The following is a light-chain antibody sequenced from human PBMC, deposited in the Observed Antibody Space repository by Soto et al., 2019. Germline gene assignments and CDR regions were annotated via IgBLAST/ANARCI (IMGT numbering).Light chain of an antibody. CDR3: QQYYSYPHT. CDR2: AAS. J-gene: IGKJ1*01. Sequence: AIRMTQSPSSFSASTGDRVTITCRASQGISGYLAWYQQKPGKAPKLLIYAASTLQSWVPSRFSGSGSGTDFTLTISCLQSDDFATYYCQQYYSYPHTFGQGTKVEIK. CDR1: QGISGY. V-gene: IGKV1-8*01.